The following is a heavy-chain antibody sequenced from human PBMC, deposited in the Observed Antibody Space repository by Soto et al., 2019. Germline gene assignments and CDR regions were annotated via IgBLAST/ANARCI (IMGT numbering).Heavy chain of an antibody. D-gene: IGHD2-2*01. V-gene: IGHV1-69*13. J-gene: IGHJ6*02. Sequence: SVKVSCKASGGTFSSYAISWVRQAPGQGLEWMGGIIPIFGTANYAQKFQGRVTITADESTSTAYMELSSLRSEDTAVYYCARDRGLERYCSSTSCHPDYYYYGMDVWGQGTTVTVSS. CDR3: ARDRGLERYCSSTSCHPDYYYYGMDV. CDR1: GGTFSSYA. CDR2: IIPIFGTA.